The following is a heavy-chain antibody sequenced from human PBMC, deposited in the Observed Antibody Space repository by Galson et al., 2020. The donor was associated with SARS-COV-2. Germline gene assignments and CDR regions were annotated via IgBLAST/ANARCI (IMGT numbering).Heavy chain of an antibody. CDR3: ARRRRNYDFWSGPLDY. CDR2: IYYSGST. V-gene: IGHV4-39*01. J-gene: IGHJ4*02. CDR1: GGSISSSSYY. D-gene: IGHD3-3*01. Sequence: SETLSLTCTVSGGSISSSSYYWGWIRQPPGKGLEWIGSIYYSGSTYYNPSLKSRVTISVDTSKNQFSLKLSSVTAADTAVYYCARRRRNYDFWSGPLDYWGQGTLVTVSS.